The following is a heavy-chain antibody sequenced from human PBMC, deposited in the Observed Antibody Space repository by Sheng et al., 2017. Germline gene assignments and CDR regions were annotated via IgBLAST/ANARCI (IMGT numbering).Heavy chain of an antibody. CDR2: IKSKTDGGTT. CDR1: GFTFSNAW. J-gene: IGHJ3*01. Sequence: EVQLVESGGGLVKPGGSLRLSCAASGFTFSNAWMSWVRQAPGKGLEWVGRIKSKTDGGTTDYAAPVKGRFTISRDDSKNTLYLQMNSLKTEDTAVYYCTTDELVADDSSVWTNPPFGVLWGQGTMVTVSS. D-gene: IGHD3-22*01. CDR3: TTDELVADDSSVWTNPPFGVL. V-gene: IGHV3-15*01.